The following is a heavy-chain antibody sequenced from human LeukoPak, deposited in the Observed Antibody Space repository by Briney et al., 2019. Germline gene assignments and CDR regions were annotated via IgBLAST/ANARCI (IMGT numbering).Heavy chain of an antibody. CDR2: IYFFGNT. CDR3: ARDYSGSYYLFDY. D-gene: IGHD1-26*01. V-gene: IGHV4-59*12. CDR1: GGSISSYY. J-gene: IGHJ4*02. Sequence: SETLSLTCTVSGGSISSYYWSWIRQPPGKGLEWIGYIYFFGNTNYNPSLKSRVAISVDTSKNQFSLQLNSVTPEDTAVYYCARDYSGSYYLFDYWGQGTLVTVSS.